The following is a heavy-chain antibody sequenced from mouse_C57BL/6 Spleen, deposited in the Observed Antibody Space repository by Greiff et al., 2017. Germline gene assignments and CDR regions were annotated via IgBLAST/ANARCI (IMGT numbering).Heavy chain of an antibody. Sequence: EVKVVESGGGLVQPGGSLKLSCAASGFTFSDYGMAWVRQAPRKGPEWVAFISNLAYSIYYADTVTGRFTISRENAKNTLYLEMSSLKSEDTAMYYCTRGDYEGKFDYWGQGTTLTVSS. CDR3: TRGDYEGKFDY. J-gene: IGHJ2*01. CDR1: GFTFSDYG. V-gene: IGHV5-15*01. CDR2: ISNLAYSI. D-gene: IGHD1-1*01.